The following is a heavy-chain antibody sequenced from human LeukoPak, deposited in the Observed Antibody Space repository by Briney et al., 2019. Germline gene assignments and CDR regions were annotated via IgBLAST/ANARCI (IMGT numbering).Heavy chain of an antibody. D-gene: IGHD6-13*01. CDR1: GYTFTSYG. CDR2: ISAYNGNT. J-gene: IGHJ6*03. CDR3: ARAPLERQLVGGSLYYYYYYMDV. Sequence: ASVKVSCKASGYTFTSYGISWVRQAPGQGLEWMGWISAYNGNTNYAQKLQGRVTMTTDTSTSTAYMELRSLRSDDTAVYYCARAPLERQLVGGSLYYYYYYMDVWGKGTTVTVSS. V-gene: IGHV1-18*01.